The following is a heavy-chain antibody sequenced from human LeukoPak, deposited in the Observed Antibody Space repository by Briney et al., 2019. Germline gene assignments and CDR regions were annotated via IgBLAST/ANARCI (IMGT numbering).Heavy chain of an antibody. Sequence: SETLSLTCTVSGGSISSYYWSWIRQPPGKGLEWIGYIYYSGSTNYNPSLESRVTISVDTSKNQFSLKLSSVTAADTAVYYCARDDTYRSSFDYWGQGTLVTVSS. CDR1: GGSISSYY. J-gene: IGHJ4*02. D-gene: IGHD6-13*01. CDR2: IYYSGST. CDR3: ARDDTYRSSFDY. V-gene: IGHV4-59*01.